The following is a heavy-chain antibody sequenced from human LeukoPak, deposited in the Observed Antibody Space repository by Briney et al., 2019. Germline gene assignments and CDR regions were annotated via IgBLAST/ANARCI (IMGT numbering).Heavy chain of an antibody. V-gene: IGHV1-2*02. CDR1: GYTFTGYY. D-gene: IGHD2-2*01. CDR3: ARDGVPAAIDYYYYMDV. CDR2: INPNSGGT. J-gene: IGHJ6*03. Sequence: VSVKVSCKASGYTFTGYYMHWVRQAPGQGLEWMGWINPNSGGTNYAQKFQGRVTMTRDTSISTAYMELSRLRSDDTAVYYCARDGVPAAIDYYYYMDVWGKGTTVTVSS.